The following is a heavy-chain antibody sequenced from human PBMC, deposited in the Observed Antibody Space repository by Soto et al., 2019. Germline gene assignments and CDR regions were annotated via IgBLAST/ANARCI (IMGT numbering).Heavy chain of an antibody. J-gene: IGHJ5*02. Sequence: PPETLSLTCTVSGGSISTYCGSWFRQPPGKGLEWIGYIYYSGSTNYNPSLKSRVTISVDTSKNQFSLKLSSVTAADTAVYYCARDYCSGGSCQIDPWGQGTLVTVS. V-gene: IGHV4-59*01. CDR2: IYYSGST. CDR3: ARDYCSGGSCQIDP. CDR1: GGSISTYC. D-gene: IGHD2-15*01.